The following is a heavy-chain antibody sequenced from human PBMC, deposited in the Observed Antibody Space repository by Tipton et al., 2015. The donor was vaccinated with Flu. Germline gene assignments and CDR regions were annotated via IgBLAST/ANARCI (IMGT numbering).Heavy chain of an antibody. D-gene: IGHD3-10*01. Sequence: ILSLTCTVSGYSISSGYYWGWIRQPPGKGLEWIGSIFHGGSTYYNPSLKSRVTISVDTSKNQFSLKLSSVTAADTAVYYCATYYYGSGTQSAFDYWGQGTLVTVSS. CDR1: GYSISSGYY. CDR3: ATYYYGSGTQSAFDY. J-gene: IGHJ4*02. V-gene: IGHV4-38-2*02. CDR2: IFHGGST.